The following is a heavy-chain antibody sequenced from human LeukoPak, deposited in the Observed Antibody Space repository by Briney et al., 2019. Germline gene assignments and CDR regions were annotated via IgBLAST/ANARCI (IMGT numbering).Heavy chain of an antibody. CDR2: IYSGGST. J-gene: IGHJ4*02. Sequence: GGSLRLSCAASGFTVSSNYMSWVRQAPGKGLEWVSVIYSGGSTYYADSVKGRFTISRDNSKNTLYLQMNSLRAEDTAVYYCARQIPGGNGYSSSWPYLDYWGQGTLVTVSS. CDR1: GFTVSSNY. V-gene: IGHV3-53*01. CDR3: ARQIPGGNGYSSSWPYLDY. D-gene: IGHD6-13*01.